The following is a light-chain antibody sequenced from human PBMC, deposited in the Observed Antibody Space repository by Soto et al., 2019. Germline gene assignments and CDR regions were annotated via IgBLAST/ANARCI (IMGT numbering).Light chain of an antibody. CDR2: DVS. CDR1: SSDVGSYKS. J-gene: IGLJ1*01. CDR3: LSFTSITTYV. Sequence: QSVLTQPASVSGSPGQSITISCTGTSSDVGSYKSLSWYQQTPGKAPKLVIFDVSNRPSGVSDRFSGSKSGNTASLTISGLQPEDKADYYCLSFTSITTYVFGTGTKLTVL. V-gene: IGLV2-14*01.